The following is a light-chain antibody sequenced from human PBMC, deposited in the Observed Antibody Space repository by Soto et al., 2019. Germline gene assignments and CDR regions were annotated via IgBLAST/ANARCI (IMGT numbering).Light chain of an antibody. CDR2: DAS. J-gene: IGKJ4*01. CDR1: QDISNY. V-gene: IGKV1-33*01. Sequence: DIQMTQSPSSLSASVGDRVTITCQASQDISNYLNWYQQKPGKAPKLLIYDASNLETGVPSRFSGSGSGTDFTFTISSLQPEDIATYYCDEYDNLPLSLTVGGGTKVEIK. CDR3: DEYDNLPLSLT.